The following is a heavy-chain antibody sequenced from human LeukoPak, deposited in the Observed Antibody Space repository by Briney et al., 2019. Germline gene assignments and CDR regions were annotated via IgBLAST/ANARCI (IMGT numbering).Heavy chain of an antibody. CDR1: GGSISSYY. D-gene: IGHD3-22*01. CDR3: ARDLYDSSGYPHPPFDY. CDR2: IYTSGST. Sequence: PSETLSLTCTVSGGSISSYYWSWIRQPAGKGLEWIGRIYTSGSTNYNPSLKSRVTMSVDTSKNQFSLKLSSVTAADTAVYYCARDLYDSSGYPHPPFDYWGQGTLVTVSS. V-gene: IGHV4-4*07. J-gene: IGHJ4*02.